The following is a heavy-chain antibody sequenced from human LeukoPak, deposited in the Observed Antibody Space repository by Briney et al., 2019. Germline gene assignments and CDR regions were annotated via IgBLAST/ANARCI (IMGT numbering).Heavy chain of an antibody. CDR1: GYTFTGYY. CDR3: ARGYEYSSSPLHFDY. V-gene: IGHV1-2*04. J-gene: IGHJ4*02. Sequence: GASVKVSCKASGYTFTGYYMHWVRQAPGQGLAWMGWINPNSGGTNYAQKFQGWVTMTRDTSISTAYMELSRLRSDDTAVYYCARGYEYSSSPLHFDYWGQGTLVTVSS. D-gene: IGHD6-6*01. CDR2: INPNSGGT.